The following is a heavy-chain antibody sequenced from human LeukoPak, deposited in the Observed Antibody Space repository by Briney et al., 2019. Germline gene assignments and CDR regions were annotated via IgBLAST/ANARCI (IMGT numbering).Heavy chain of an antibody. D-gene: IGHD6-13*01. CDR3: ARGMNSSSWYEDWFDP. Sequence: ASVKVSRKASGYTFTGYYMHWVRQAPGQGLEWMGWINPNSGGTNYAQKFQGRVTKTRDTSISTAYMELSRLRSDDTAVYYCARGMNSSSWYEDWFDPWGQGTLVTVSS. V-gene: IGHV1-2*02. CDR1: GYTFTGYY. J-gene: IGHJ5*02. CDR2: INPNSGGT.